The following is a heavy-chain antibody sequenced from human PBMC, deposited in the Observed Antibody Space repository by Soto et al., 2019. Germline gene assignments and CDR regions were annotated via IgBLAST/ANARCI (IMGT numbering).Heavy chain of an antibody. CDR2: IDWDDDK. CDR1: GFSLSTSGMC. J-gene: IGHJ4*02. V-gene: IGHV2-70*01. CDR3: ARLSYRSFNFVY. D-gene: IGHD3-16*02. Sequence: SGPTLVNPTQTLTLTCTFSGFSLSTSGMCVSWLRQPPGKALEWLALIDWDDDKYYSTSLKTRLTISKDTSKNQVVLTVTNMDPVDTATYFCARLSYRSFNFVYGGQGTLVTVSS.